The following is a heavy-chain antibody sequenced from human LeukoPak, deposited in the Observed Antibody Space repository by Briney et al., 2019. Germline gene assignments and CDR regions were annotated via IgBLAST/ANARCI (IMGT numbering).Heavy chain of an antibody. D-gene: IGHD2-15*01. V-gene: IGHV3-30*02. Sequence: GSLRISCSASGFTFSSFCMDWVRQGPGKGLELVAFIRYDGSNKYYADSVKGRFTISRDNSKNTLYLQMNSLRAEDTAVYYCAKAIGVVVAATFDYWGQGTLVTVSS. CDR1: GFTFSSFC. J-gene: IGHJ4*02. CDR3: AKAIGVVVAATFDY. CDR2: IRYDGSNK.